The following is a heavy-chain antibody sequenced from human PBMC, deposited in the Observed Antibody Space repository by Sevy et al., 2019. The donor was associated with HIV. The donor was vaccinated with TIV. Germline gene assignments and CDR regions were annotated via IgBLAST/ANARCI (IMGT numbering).Heavy chain of an antibody. CDR3: ARGFCVSSSCSGSS. Sequence: GGSLRLSCAASGFTFSSYSMNWVRQAPGKGLEWVSSISSSSSSIYYADSVKGRFTISRDNAKNSLYLKMDSLTAEDTAVYYCARGFCVSSSCSGSSWGQGTLVTVSS. J-gene: IGHJ5*02. CDR2: ISSSSSSI. CDR1: GFTFSSYS. V-gene: IGHV3-48*01. D-gene: IGHD2-2*01.